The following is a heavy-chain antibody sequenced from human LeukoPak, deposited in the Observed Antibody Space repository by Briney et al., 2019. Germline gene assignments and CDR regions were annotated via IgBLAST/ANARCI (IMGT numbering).Heavy chain of an antibody. CDR2: ISSSGSTI. Sequence: TGGSLRLSCAASGFTFSSYEMNWVRQAPGKGLEWVSYISSSGSTIYYADSVKGRFTISRDNAKNSLYLQMNSLRAEDTAVYYCAYYSGAFNWFDPWGQGTLVTVSS. J-gene: IGHJ5*02. D-gene: IGHD3-22*01. V-gene: IGHV3-48*03. CDR1: GFTFSSYE. CDR3: AYYSGAFNWFDP.